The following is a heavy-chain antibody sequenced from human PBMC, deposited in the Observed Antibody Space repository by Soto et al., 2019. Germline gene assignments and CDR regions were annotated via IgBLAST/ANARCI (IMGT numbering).Heavy chain of an antibody. D-gene: IGHD6-13*01. CDR2: ILHTGST. CDR1: GGSFSNYY. J-gene: IGHJ1*01. CDR3: ARQPGIPTTGY. Sequence: PSETLSLTCALSGGSFSNYYWTWIRQSPGKGLEWIGEILHTGSTNYNPSLGSRVTISMDTSKKQFSLNLTSVTAADTAVYYCARQPGIPTTGYWGQGTQVTVSS. V-gene: IGHV4-34*12.